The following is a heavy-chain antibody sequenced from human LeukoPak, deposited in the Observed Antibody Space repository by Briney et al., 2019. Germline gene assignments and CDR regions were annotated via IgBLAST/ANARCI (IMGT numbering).Heavy chain of an antibody. V-gene: IGHV3-23*01. Sequence: GGSLRLSCAASGFTFSTYVMVWVRRAPEKGLEWVSSISVSGSNTFYTDSVKGRFTISRDNSKNTLFLQVNSLRAEDTAVYYCAKVRTYFYHGLDVWGQGTTVTVSS. CDR3: AKVRTYFYHGLDV. J-gene: IGHJ6*02. CDR2: ISVSGSNT. D-gene: IGHD1-14*01. CDR1: GFTFSTYV.